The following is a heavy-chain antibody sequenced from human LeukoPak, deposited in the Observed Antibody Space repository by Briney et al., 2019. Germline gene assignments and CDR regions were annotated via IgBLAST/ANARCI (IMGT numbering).Heavy chain of an antibody. Sequence: ASVKVSCKASGYTFTSYGISWVRQAPGQGLEWMGWISAYNGNTNYAQKLQGRVTMITDTSTSTAYMELRSLRSDDTAVYYCARRIAVAGHFDYWGQGTLVTVSS. J-gene: IGHJ4*02. V-gene: IGHV1-18*01. CDR2: ISAYNGNT. D-gene: IGHD6-19*01. CDR3: ARRIAVAGHFDY. CDR1: GYTFTSYG.